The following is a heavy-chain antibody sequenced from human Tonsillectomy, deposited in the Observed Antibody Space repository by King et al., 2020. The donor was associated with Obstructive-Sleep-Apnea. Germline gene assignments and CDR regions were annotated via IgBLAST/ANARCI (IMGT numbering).Heavy chain of an antibody. V-gene: IGHV4-59*08. CDR3: ARVGCSSSSCLKRGAFDP. CDR1: GGSISSYY. CDR2: IYYSGST. J-gene: IGHJ5*02. Sequence: HVQLQESGPGLVKPSETLSLTCTVSGGSISSYYWNWIRQPPGKGLEWIGYIYYSGSTNYNPSLKSRVTISVDTSKNQFSLKLSSVTAADTAVYYCARVGCSSSSCLKRGAFDPWGQGTLVTVSA. D-gene: IGHD2-2*01.